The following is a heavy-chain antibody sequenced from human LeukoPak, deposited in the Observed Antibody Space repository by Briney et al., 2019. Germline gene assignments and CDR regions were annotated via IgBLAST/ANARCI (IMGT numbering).Heavy chain of an antibody. Sequence: TGGSLRLSXAASGFTFSTYDIHWVRQAPGKGLEWVAFIRYDGSNKYYADSVKGRFTISRDNSKNTLYLQMNSLRAEDTAVYYCAKDTYSSGWYNWFDPWGQGTLVTVSS. CDR2: IRYDGSNK. CDR1: GFTFSTYD. V-gene: IGHV3-30*02. CDR3: AKDTYSSGWYNWFDP. D-gene: IGHD6-19*01. J-gene: IGHJ5*02.